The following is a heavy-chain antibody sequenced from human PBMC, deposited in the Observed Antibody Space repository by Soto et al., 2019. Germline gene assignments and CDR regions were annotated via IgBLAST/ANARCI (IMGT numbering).Heavy chain of an antibody. J-gene: IGHJ3*01. CDR1: GYTFTSYW. V-gene: IGHV5-10-1*03. D-gene: IGHD6-19*01. CDR3: ARRVPVPGRDAFDF. CDR2: IDPTDSYI. Sequence: EVQLVQSGAEVKKPGESPRISCKGSGYTFTSYWITWVRQMPGKGLEWMGRIDPTDSYINYSPSFQGHVTISTDESISTVYLQWSSLKASDTAMYYCARRVPVPGRDAFDFWGQGTMVTVSS.